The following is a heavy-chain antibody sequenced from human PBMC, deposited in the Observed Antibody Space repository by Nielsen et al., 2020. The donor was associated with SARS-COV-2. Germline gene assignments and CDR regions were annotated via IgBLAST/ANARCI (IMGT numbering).Heavy chain of an antibody. CDR2: IIPIFGTA. J-gene: IGHJ4*02. D-gene: IGHD3-22*01. Sequence: SVKVSCKASGGTFSSYAISWVRQAPGQGLEWMGGIIPIFGTANYAQKFQGRVTITADESTSTAYMELSSLRSEDTAVYYCATEVSYYYDSSGYDSLGYWGQGTLVTVSS. CDR1: GGTFSSYA. V-gene: IGHV1-69*13. CDR3: ATEVSYYYDSSGYDSLGY.